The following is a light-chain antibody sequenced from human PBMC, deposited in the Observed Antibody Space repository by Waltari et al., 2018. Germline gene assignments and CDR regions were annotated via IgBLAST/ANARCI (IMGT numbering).Light chain of an antibody. CDR3: QQYYSTPFT. CDR2: WAS. CDR1: QGILYSSNNKNY. V-gene: IGKV4-1*01. Sequence: DIVMTQSPDSLAVSLGERATINCKSSQGILYSSNNKNYLAWYQQKPGQPPKLLIYWASTRESGVPDRFSGSGSGTDFTLTISSLQAEDVAVYYCQQYYSTPFTFGPGTKLDIK. J-gene: IGKJ3*01.